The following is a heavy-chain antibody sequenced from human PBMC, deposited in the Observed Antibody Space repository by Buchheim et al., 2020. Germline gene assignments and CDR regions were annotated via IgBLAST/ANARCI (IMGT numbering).Heavy chain of an antibody. V-gene: IGHV4-34*01. J-gene: IGHJ5*02. CDR3: ARTRRGNWHYYGSGSYYNWFDP. D-gene: IGHD3-10*01. Sequence: QVQLQQWGAGLLKPSETLSLTCAVYGGSFSGYYWSWIRQPPGKGLEWIGEINHSGSTNYNPSLKSRVTISVDTSKNQFSLKLSSVTAADTAVYYCARTRRGNWHYYGSGSYYNWFDPWGQGTL. CDR1: GGSFSGYY. CDR2: INHSGST.